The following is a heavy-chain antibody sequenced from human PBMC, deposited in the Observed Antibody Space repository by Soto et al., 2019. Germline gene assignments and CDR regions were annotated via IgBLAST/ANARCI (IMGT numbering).Heavy chain of an antibody. J-gene: IGHJ4*02. Sequence: GGSLRLSCAASGLTFSNYAMHWVRQAPGKGLEWVALISYDGSNQYYAESVKGRFTISRDNSKSTLYVQMNSLRPEDTAIYYCAKDIHYCAQDILHYDSSIWGPHYWGQGTLVTVSS. D-gene: IGHD3-22*01. CDR1: GLTFSNYA. CDR3: AKDIHYCAQDILHYDSSIWGPHY. V-gene: IGHV3-30*18. CDR2: ISYDGSNQ.